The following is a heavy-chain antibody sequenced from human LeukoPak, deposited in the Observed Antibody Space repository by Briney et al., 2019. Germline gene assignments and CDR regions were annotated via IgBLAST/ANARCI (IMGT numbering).Heavy chain of an antibody. D-gene: IGHD2-2*01. V-gene: IGHV3-66*01. J-gene: IGHJ5*02. CDR1: GFTFSSYA. Sequence: QSGGSLRLSCAASGFTFSSYAMSWVRQAPGKGLEWVSVIYSGGSTYYGDSVKGRFTISRDNSKNTLHLQMNSLRVEDTAVYYCARRYSTSWTLDPWGQGTLVTVSS. CDR2: IYSGGST. CDR3: ARRYSTSWTLDP.